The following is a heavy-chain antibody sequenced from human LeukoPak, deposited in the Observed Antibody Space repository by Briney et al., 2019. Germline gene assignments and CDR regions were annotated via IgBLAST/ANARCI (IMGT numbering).Heavy chain of an antibody. D-gene: IGHD3-10*01. Sequence: ASVKVSCKASGYTFTSYDINWVRQATGQGLEWMGWMNPNSGNTGYAQKFQGRVTMTRNTSISTAYMELSSLRSEDTAVYYCASGPITYGSGSYSGFDPWGQGTLVTVSS. V-gene: IGHV1-8*01. CDR1: GYTFTSYD. CDR3: ASGPITYGSGSYSGFDP. CDR2: MNPNSGNT. J-gene: IGHJ5*02.